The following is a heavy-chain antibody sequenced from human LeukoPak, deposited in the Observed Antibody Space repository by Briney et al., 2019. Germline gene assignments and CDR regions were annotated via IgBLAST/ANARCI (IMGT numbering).Heavy chain of an antibody. CDR2: IYTSGST. D-gene: IGHD3-9*01. V-gene: IGHV4-4*07. CDR1: GGSISSYY. Sequence: SETLSLTCTVSGGSISSYYWSWIRQPAGKGLEWIGRIYTSGSTNYNPSLKSRITMSVDTSKNQFSLKLSSVTAADTAVYYCARGSRLRYFDWRHYYYMDVWGKGTTVTVSS. J-gene: IGHJ6*03. CDR3: ARGSRLRYFDWRHYYYMDV.